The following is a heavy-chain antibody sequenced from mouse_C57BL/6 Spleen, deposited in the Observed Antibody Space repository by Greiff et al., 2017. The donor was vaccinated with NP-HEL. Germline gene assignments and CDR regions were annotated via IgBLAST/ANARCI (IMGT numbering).Heavy chain of an antibody. CDR2: IDPSDSYT. J-gene: IGHJ4*01. Sequence: VKLQESGAELVMPGASVKLSCKASGYTFTSYWMHWVKQRPGQGLEWIGEIDPSDSYTNYNQKFKGKSTLTVDKSSSTAYMQLSSLTSEDSAVYYCAITSAMDYWGQGTSVTVSS. CDR3: AITSAMDY. V-gene: IGHV1-69*01. CDR1: GYTFTSYW.